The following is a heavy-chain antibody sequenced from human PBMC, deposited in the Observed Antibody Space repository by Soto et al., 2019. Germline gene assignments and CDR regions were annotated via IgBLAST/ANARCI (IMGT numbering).Heavy chain of an antibody. CDR2: ISSSSSYI. D-gene: IGHD3-10*01. J-gene: IGHJ6*02. CDR1: GFTFSSYS. Sequence: EVQLVESGGGLVKPGGSLRLSCAASGFTFSSYSMNWVRQAPGKGLEWVSSISSSSSYIYYADSVKGRFTISRDNAKNSLYLQMNILRAEDTAVYYCARDPMVRGVIPSYYYYGMDVWGQGTTVTVSS. V-gene: IGHV3-21*01. CDR3: ARDPMVRGVIPSYYYYGMDV.